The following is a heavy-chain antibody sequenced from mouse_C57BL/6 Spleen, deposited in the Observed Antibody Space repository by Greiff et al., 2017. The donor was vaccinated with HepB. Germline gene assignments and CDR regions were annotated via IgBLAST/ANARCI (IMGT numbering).Heavy chain of an antibody. CDR1: GYTFTSYW. CDR3: ARKYDITTVPAWFAY. Sequence: QVQLKQPGAELVKPGASVKLSCKASGYTFTSYWMHWVKQRPGQGLEWIGMIHPNSGSTNYNEKFKSKATLTVDKSSSTAYMQLSSLTSEDSAVYYCARKYDITTVPAWFAYWGQGTLVAVSA. CDR2: IHPNSGST. V-gene: IGHV1-64*01. J-gene: IGHJ3*01. D-gene: IGHD1-1*01.